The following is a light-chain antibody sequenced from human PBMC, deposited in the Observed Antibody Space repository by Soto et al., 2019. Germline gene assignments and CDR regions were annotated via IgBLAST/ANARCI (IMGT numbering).Light chain of an antibody. V-gene: IGKV3-15*01. CDR2: GAS. CDR1: QNVSSN. Sequence: EIVMTQSPATRSVSPGERATLSCRASQNVSSNLAWYQQKPGQAPGLLIYGASTRATGIPARVSGSESGTEVTPTHSRLQSEDFALYYCHQNNNCPTRTLGQGTKVEIK. J-gene: IGKJ1*01. CDR3: HQNNNCPTRT.